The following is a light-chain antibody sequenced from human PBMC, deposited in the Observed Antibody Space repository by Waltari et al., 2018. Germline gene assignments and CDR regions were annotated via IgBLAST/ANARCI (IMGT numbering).Light chain of an antibody. V-gene: IGLV4-69*01. J-gene: IGLJ3*02. Sequence: QLVLTQSPSASASLGASVKLTCTLSSGHSSNIIAWLQQRPERGPRYLMKVNSDGSHSKGDDIPDRFSGSSSGAEHYLTISSLQSEDEADYYCETGGHGTWVFGGGTKLTVL. CDR2: VNSDGSH. CDR1: SGHSSNI. CDR3: ETGGHGTWV.